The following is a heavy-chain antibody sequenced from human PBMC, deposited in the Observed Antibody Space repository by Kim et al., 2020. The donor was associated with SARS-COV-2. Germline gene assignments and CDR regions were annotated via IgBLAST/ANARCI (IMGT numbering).Heavy chain of an antibody. Sequence: GGSLRLSCAASGFTFDDSTMHWVRQAPGKGLEWVALISWEGGSTYYADSVKGRFTISRDNSKNSLYLQMNSLRTADTALYYCAKVAAAGPFDYWGQGTLVTVSS. CDR3: AKVAAAGPFDY. CDR1: GFTFDDST. D-gene: IGHD6-13*01. V-gene: IGHV3-43*01. CDR2: ISWEGGST. J-gene: IGHJ4*02.